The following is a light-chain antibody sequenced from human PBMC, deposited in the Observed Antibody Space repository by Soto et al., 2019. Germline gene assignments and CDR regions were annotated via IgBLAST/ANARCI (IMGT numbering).Light chain of an antibody. CDR3: ASYAGNNIFL. Sequence: QSVLTQPPSASGAPGQSVTISCTGTNTDVGGYKYVSWYQQHPGKAPKLIIYQVNRRPSGVPGRFSGSVSGNTASLTVSGLQAEDEVEYYCASYAGNNIFLFGSGAKVTLL. CDR2: QVN. V-gene: IGLV2-8*01. CDR1: NTDVGGYKY. J-gene: IGLJ1*01.